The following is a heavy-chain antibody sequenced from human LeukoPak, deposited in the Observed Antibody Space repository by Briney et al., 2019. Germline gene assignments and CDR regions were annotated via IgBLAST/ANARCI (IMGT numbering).Heavy chain of an antibody. CDR2: ISGSCGST. CDR1: GFTFSSYS. CDR3: AKDPGPYGDDYFDY. J-gene: IGHJ4*02. V-gene: IGHV3-23*01. D-gene: IGHD4-17*01. Sequence: GRCLRLSCAAAGFTFSSYSMSWVRQGPGEGLEWVWAISGSCGSTYYADSVKGRFTISRDNSKNTLYLQMNSLRAEDTAVYYCAKDPGPYGDDYFDYWGQGTLVTVSS.